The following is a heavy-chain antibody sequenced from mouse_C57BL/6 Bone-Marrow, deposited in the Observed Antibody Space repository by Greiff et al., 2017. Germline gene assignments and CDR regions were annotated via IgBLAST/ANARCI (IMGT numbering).Heavy chain of an antibody. CDR3: TREGYSNYDFDY. J-gene: IGHJ2*01. D-gene: IGHD2-5*01. CDR2: IDPETGGT. Sequence: QVQLQQSGAELVRPGASVTLSCKASGYTFTDYEMNWVKQTPVHGLEWIGAIDPETGGTAYNQKFKGKAILTADKSSSTAYMELRSLTSEDSAVYYCTREGYSNYDFDYWGQGTTLTVSS. CDR1: GYTFTDYE. V-gene: IGHV1-15*01.